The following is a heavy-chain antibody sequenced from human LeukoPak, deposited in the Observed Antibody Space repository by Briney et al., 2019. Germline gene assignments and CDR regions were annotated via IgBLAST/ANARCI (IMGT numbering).Heavy chain of an antibody. V-gene: IGHV1-18*01. D-gene: IGHD2-15*01. CDR2: ISAYNGNT. CDR3: ARDDCSGGSCQTPGYFDY. Sequence: GASVKVSCKASGYTFTSYAINWVRQAPGQGLEWMGWISAYNGNTNYAQKIQGRVTMTTDTSTSTAYMELRSLRSDDTAVYYCARDDCSGGSCQTPGYFDYWGQGTLVTVSS. J-gene: IGHJ4*02. CDR1: GYTFTSYA.